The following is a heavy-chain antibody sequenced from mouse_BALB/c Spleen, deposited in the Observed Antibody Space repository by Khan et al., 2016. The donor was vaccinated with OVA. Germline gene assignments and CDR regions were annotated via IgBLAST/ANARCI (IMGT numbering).Heavy chain of an antibody. CDR1: GFTFSTYG. Sequence: DVQLVESGGDLVKLGGSLKLSCAASGFTFSTYGMSWVRQTPDKRLEWVATISTGGSYTYYPDSVKGRFTISRDNAKNTLYLQMSSLKSEDTAMYYCSRLAYYYNSEGFAYWGQGTLVTVSA. J-gene: IGHJ3*01. D-gene: IGHD1-1*01. V-gene: IGHV5-6*01. CDR2: ISTGGSYT. CDR3: SRLAYYYNSEGFAY.